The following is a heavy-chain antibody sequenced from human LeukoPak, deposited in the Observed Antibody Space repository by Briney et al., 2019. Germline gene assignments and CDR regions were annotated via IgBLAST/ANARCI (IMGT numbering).Heavy chain of an antibody. CDR3: ARDTTRYCSGGSCAAWFDP. CDR1: GGSISSGGYY. D-gene: IGHD2-15*01. Sequence: SETLSLTCTVSGGSISSGGYYWSWLRQHPGKGLEWIGYIYYSGSTYYNPSLKSRVTISVDTSKNQFSLKLSSVTAADTAVYYCARDTTRYCSGGSCAAWFDPWGQGTLVTVSS. J-gene: IGHJ5*02. CDR2: IYYSGST. V-gene: IGHV4-31*03.